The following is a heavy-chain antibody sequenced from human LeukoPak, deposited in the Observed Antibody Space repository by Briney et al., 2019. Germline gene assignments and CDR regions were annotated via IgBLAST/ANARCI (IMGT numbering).Heavy chain of an antibody. CDR2: IFHSGYT. D-gene: IGHD6-19*01. CDR1: GDSITGYF. J-gene: IGHJ3*01. Sequence: SETLSLTCSVSGDSITGYFWGWIRQPPGKGLEFIASIFHSGYTYYDPSLKSRVTISVDTSKNQFSLRLSSVTAADTAVYYCARETEKQWQYWGQGTMVTVSS. V-gene: IGHV4-38-2*02. CDR3: ARETEKQWQY.